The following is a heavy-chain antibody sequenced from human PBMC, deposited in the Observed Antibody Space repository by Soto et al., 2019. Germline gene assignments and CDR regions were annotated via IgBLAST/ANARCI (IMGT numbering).Heavy chain of an antibody. CDR2: LYWDDDN. Sequence: SGPTLVNPTQALTLTCTFSGFSLRTTGVGVGWIRQLPGKALEWLALLYWDDDNRYNPSLKSRLTLTKDTSKSQVVLTLTNVDPADTATYYCAHNPPQDSGAFDIWGQGTMVTVSS. V-gene: IGHV2-5*02. D-gene: IGHD6-19*01. CDR1: GFSLRTTGVG. CDR3: AHNPPQDSGAFDI. J-gene: IGHJ3*02.